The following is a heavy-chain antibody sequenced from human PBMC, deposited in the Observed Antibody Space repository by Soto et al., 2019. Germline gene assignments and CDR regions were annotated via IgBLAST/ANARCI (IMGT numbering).Heavy chain of an antibody. J-gene: IGHJ4*02. V-gene: IGHV3-30*18. CDR3: AKSSRGYCSGGSCYTFGGGDY. Sequence: QVQLVESGGGVVQPGRSLRLSCAASGFTFSSYGMHWVRQAPGKGLEWVAVISYDGSNKYYADSVKGRFTISRDNSKNTLYLQMNSLRAEETAVYYCAKSSRGYCSGGSCYTFGGGDYWGQGTLVTVSS. D-gene: IGHD2-15*01. CDR2: ISYDGSNK. CDR1: GFTFSSYG.